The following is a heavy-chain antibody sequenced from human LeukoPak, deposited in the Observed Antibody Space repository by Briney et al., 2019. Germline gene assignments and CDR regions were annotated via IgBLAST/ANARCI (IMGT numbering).Heavy chain of an antibody. Sequence: PSETLSLTCVVSGGSISSSSYYWAWIRQPPGKGLEWLGSIYHSGSTYYSPSLKRRLTMSVDTSKNQFSMQLRSLTAADTAVYYCASLRSNYYQSTGYFDNWGQGTLVTVSS. V-gene: IGHV4-39*01. D-gene: IGHD3-22*01. CDR1: GGSISSSSYY. CDR3: ASLRSNYYQSTGYFDN. J-gene: IGHJ4*02. CDR2: IYHSGST.